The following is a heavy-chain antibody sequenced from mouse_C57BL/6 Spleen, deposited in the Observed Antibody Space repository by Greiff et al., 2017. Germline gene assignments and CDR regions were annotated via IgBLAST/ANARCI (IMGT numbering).Heavy chain of an antibody. CDR3: ARADSSGGFAY. D-gene: IGHD3-2*02. Sequence: VQLQQPGAELVKPGASVKLSCKASGYTFTSYWMHWVKQRPGQGLEWIGMIHPNSGSTNYNEKFKSKATLTVDKSSSTAYMQLSSRTSEDSAVYYCARADSSGGFAYWGQGTLVTVSA. J-gene: IGHJ3*01. V-gene: IGHV1-64*01. CDR2: IHPNSGST. CDR1: GYTFTSYW.